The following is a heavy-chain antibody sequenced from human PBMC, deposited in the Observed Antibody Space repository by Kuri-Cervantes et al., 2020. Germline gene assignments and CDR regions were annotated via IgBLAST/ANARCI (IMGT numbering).Heavy chain of an antibody. CDR1: GGSISSSSYY. D-gene: IGHD4-23*01. V-gene: IGHV4-39*07. Sequence: SETLSLTCTVSGGSISSSSYYWGWIRQPPGKGLEWIGSIYYSGSTYYNPSLKSRVTISVDTSKNQFSLKLSSVTAADTAVYYCARGDYGGNGWYFDLWGRGTLVTVSS. CDR2: IYYSGST. CDR3: ARGDYGGNGWYFDL. J-gene: IGHJ2*01.